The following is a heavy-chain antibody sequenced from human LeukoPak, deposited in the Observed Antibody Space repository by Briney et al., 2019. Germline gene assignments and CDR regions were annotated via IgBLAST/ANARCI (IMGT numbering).Heavy chain of an antibody. J-gene: IGHJ4*02. CDR2: MNPNSGNT. V-gene: IGHV1-8*02. D-gene: IGHD3-10*01. Sequence: GASVKVSCKASGGTFSSYAISWVRQATGQGLEWMGWMNPNSGNTGYAQKFQGRVTMTRNTSISTAYMELSSLRSEDTAVYYCARVRNYYGSGSYYGYWGQGTLVTVSS. CDR1: GGTFSSYA. CDR3: ARVRNYYGSGSYYGY.